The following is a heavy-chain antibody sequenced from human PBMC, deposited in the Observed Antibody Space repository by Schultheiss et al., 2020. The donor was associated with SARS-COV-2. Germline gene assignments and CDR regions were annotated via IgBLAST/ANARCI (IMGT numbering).Heavy chain of an antibody. V-gene: IGHV4-4*07. CDR2: IYTSGST. CDR3: ARVGVLRFLEWLFDAFDI. Sequence: SETLSLTCTVSGGSISSYYWSWIRQPAGKGLEWIGRIYTSGSTYYNPSLKSRVTISVDTSKNQFSLKLSSVTAADTAVYYCARVGVLRFLEWLFDAFDIWGQGTMVTVSS. J-gene: IGHJ3*02. CDR1: GGSISSYY. D-gene: IGHD3-3*01.